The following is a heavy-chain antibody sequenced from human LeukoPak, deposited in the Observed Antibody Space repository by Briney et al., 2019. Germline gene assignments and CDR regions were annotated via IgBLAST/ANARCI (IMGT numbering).Heavy chain of an antibody. CDR1: GFTFSSYS. Sequence: GGSLRLSCAASGFTFSSYSMNWVRQAPGKGLEWVSSISSSSSYIYYADSVKGRFTISRDNAKNSLYLQMNSLRAEDTAVYYCARGKEEWELPIFDYWGQGTPVTVSS. CDR2: ISSSSSYI. CDR3: ARGKEEWELPIFDY. V-gene: IGHV3-21*01. J-gene: IGHJ4*02. D-gene: IGHD1-26*01.